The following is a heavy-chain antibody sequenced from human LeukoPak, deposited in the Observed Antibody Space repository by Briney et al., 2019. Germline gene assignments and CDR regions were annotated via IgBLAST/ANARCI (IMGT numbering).Heavy chain of an antibody. Sequence: GESLRLSCAASGFTFSSYSINWVRQAPGKGLEWVSSISGNSLQTYYADSVKGRFTISRDNVKSSLHLQMNSLGVEDTAIYYCARVVPGVSVVLFAFFSDYYAMDVWGQGTTVTVSS. CDR1: GFTFSSYS. D-gene: IGHD2-2*01. J-gene: IGHJ6*02. CDR2: ISGNSLQT. CDR3: ARVVPGVSVVLFAFFSDYYAMDV. V-gene: IGHV3-21*06.